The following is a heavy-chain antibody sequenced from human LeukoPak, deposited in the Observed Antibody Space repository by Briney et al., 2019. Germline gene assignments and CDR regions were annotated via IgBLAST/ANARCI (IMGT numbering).Heavy chain of an antibody. CDR3: ARIDDILTAYCQMDV. CDR1: GYTFTGYY. V-gene: IGHV1-2*02. CDR2: INPNSGGT. Sequence: ASVKVSCKASGYTFTGYYMHWVRQAPGQGLEWMGWINPNSGGTNYAQKFPVRVTMTRDTSISTAYMELSRLRSDDTAVYYFARIDDILTAYCQMDVWGKGTTVTVSS. J-gene: IGHJ6*04. D-gene: IGHD3-9*01.